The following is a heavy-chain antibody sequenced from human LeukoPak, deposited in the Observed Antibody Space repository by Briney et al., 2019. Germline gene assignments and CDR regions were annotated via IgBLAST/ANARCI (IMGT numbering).Heavy chain of an antibody. CDR3: ARDLFALRGYYDSSGPQGY. CDR1: GYTFTSYG. D-gene: IGHD3-22*01. J-gene: IGHJ4*02. V-gene: IGHV1-18*01. CDR2: MSAYNGNT. Sequence: ASVKVSCKASGYTFTSYGISWVRQAPGQGLEWMGWMSAYNGNTNYAQKLQGRVTMTTDKSTSTAYMELRSLRSDDTAVYYCARDLFALRGYYDSSGPQGYWGQGTLVTVSS.